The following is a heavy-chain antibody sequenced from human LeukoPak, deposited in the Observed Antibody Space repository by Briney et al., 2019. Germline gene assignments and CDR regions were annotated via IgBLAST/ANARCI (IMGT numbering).Heavy chain of an antibody. V-gene: IGHV4-34*01. CDR3: ARSAVTTYSSGWYYFDY. CDR2: INHSGST. J-gene: IGHJ4*02. Sequence: SETLSLTCAVYGGSFSGYYWSWIRQPPGKGLEWIGEINHSGSTNYNPSLKSRVTISVDRSKNQFSLKLSSVTAADTAVYCCARSAVTTYSSGWYYFDYWGQGTLVTVSS. D-gene: IGHD6-19*01. CDR1: GGSFSGYY.